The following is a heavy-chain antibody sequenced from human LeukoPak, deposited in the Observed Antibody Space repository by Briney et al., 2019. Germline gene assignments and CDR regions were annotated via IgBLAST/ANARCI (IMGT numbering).Heavy chain of an antibody. CDR3: GTTSYGDYSNDY. CDR1: GFTFSTYS. V-gene: IGHV3-21*01. D-gene: IGHD4-17*01. Sequence: GGSLRLSCAASGFTFSTYSMNWVRQAPGKGLEWVSSISSGSSYIYYADSVKGRFTISRDNAKNSLYLHMNSLRAEDTAVYYCGTTSYGDYSNDYWGQGTLVTVSS. J-gene: IGHJ4*02. CDR2: ISSGSSYI.